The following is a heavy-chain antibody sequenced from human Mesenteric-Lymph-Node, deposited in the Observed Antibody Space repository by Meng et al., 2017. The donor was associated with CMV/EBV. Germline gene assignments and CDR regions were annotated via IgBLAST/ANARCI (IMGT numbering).Heavy chain of an antibody. CDR3: AGESGVPNGMDV. Sequence: GGSLRLSCGAASGFSVSENYMNWVRQAPGKGLEWVSVIYGGGTTHYADSVKGRFTISRDNSKNTLFLQMDSLRAEDTAVYYCAGESGVPNGMDVWGQGTTVPSP. CDR1: GFSVSENY. D-gene: IGHD2-2*01. J-gene: IGHJ6*02. CDR2: IYGGGTT. V-gene: IGHV3-53*01.